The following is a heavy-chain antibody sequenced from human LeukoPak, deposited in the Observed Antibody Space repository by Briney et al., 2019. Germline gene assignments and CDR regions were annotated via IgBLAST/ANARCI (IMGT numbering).Heavy chain of an antibody. Sequence: PRGSLRLSCAASEFALSTYNMSWIRQGPVKGLEWVSYISTGSSTTYYADSVKGRFTISRDNVENSLYLQMNSLRDEDTAVYYCARVAVGYSVNYFDYWGQGTLVTVSS. J-gene: IGHJ4*02. CDR2: ISTGSSTT. CDR3: ARVAVGYSVNYFDY. CDR1: EFALSTYN. V-gene: IGHV3-48*02. D-gene: IGHD4-23*01.